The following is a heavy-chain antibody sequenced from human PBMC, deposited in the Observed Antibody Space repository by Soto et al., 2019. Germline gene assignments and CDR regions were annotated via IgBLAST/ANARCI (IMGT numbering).Heavy chain of an antibody. CDR3: ARGSYGDYKF. J-gene: IGHJ4*02. D-gene: IGHD4-17*01. CDR2: ISAYNGDT. V-gene: IGHV1-18*01. CDR1: GYTFSDYG. Sequence: QVQLVQSGGEVKMPGASVKVSCKASGYTFSDYGMSWVRQAPGQGLEWMGWISAYNGDTNYAQKFPGRVTMTTDTSTNTAYVELRSLRSDDTAVYYCARGSYGDYKFWGQGTLVTVSS.